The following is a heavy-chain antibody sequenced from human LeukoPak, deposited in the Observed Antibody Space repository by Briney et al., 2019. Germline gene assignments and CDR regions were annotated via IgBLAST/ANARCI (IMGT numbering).Heavy chain of an antibody. CDR3: ARADWSMLDY. V-gene: IGHV1-2*02. Sequence: ASVKVSCKASGYTFIVYYMHWVRQAPGQGLEWMGWINPNSGDTNFAQKFQGRVTMTRDTSISTVYMELSRLTFDDTAVYYCARADWSMLDYWGQGTLVTVSS. CDR1: GYTFIVYY. J-gene: IGHJ4*02. CDR2: INPNSGDT. D-gene: IGHD1-1*01.